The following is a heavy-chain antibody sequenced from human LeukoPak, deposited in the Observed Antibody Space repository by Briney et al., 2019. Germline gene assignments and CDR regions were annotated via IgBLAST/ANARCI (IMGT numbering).Heavy chain of an antibody. CDR1: GFTFSDYS. V-gene: IGHV3-48*01. CDR3: AKSESGSYSGDFDY. Sequence: GGSLRLSCAASGFTFSDYSVNWVRQAPGKGLEWVSYITSSSSTIYYADSVKGRFTISRDNSKNTLYLQMNSLRAEDTAVYYCAKSESGSYSGDFDYWGQGTLVTVSS. D-gene: IGHD3-10*01. CDR2: ITSSSSTI. J-gene: IGHJ4*02.